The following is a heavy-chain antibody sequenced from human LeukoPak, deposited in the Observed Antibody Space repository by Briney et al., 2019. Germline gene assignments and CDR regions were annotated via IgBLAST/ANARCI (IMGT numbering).Heavy chain of an antibody. CDR1: GGSFSGYY. CDR2: INHSGST. D-gene: IGHD5-18*01. CDR3: AVGRRQLWTPYYYYGMDV. Sequence: PSETLSLTCAVYGGSFSGYYWSWIRQPPGKGLEWIGEINHSGSTNYNPSLKSRVTISVDTSKNQFSLKLSSVTAADTAVYYCAVGRRQLWTPYYYYGMDVWGQGTTVTVSS. V-gene: IGHV4-34*01. J-gene: IGHJ6*02.